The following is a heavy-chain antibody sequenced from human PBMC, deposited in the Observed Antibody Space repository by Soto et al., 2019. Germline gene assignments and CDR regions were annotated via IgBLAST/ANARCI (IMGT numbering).Heavy chain of an antibody. Sequence: EGSLRLSCAASGFTFSSFWMSWVRQAPGKGLEWVANINQDGSEKYYVDSVKGRFTISRDNAKNSLYLQMNSLRAEDTAVYYCARDRGAMVRGVIILHWGQGTLVTVSS. V-gene: IGHV3-7*01. D-gene: IGHD3-10*01. CDR1: GFTFSSFW. J-gene: IGHJ4*02. CDR2: INQDGSEK. CDR3: ARDRGAMVRGVIILH.